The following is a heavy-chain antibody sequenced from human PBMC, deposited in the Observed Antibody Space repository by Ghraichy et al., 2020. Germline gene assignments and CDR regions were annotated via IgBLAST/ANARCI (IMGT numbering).Heavy chain of an antibody. J-gene: IGHJ4*02. CDR2: IKQDGSEK. CDR3: ARVGYYGSGNSGY. Sequence: GGSLRLSCAASGFTFSDYWMSWVRQAPGKGLEWVANIKQDGSEKYYVGSVKGRFTISRDNSKNSLYLQMNRLRAEDTAVYFCARVGYYGSGNSGYWGQGILDTVAS. CDR1: GFTFSDYW. V-gene: IGHV3-7*01. D-gene: IGHD3-10*01.